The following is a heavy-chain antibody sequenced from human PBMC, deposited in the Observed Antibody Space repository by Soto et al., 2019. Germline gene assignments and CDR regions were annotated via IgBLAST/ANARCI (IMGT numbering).Heavy chain of an antibody. J-gene: IGHJ4*02. D-gene: IGHD1-26*01. Sequence: QVQLVQSGPEVKKPGASVKVSCKTSGYTFINYGISWVRQAPGQGLEWMGWINPDNGNTNFAQRLQDRLSRITDRSARTAYTVLRSLRCVDTAMYYCASVGGAVVTADYWGQGTLVTVSS. CDR1: GYTFINYG. CDR3: ASVGGAVVTADY. CDR2: INPDNGNT. V-gene: IGHV1-18*01.